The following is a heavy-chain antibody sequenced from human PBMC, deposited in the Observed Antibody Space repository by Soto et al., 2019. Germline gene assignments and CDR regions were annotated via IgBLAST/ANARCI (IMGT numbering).Heavy chain of an antibody. CDR1: GFTFSSYA. CDR2: ISCSGGTT. D-gene: IGHD3-22*01. CDR3: AKSQDSSGYSGYDAFDI. Sequence: GGSLRLSCAASGFTFSSYAMSWFRQAPGKGLEWVSAISCSGGTTYYADSVKGRFTISRDNSKNTLHLQMNSLRAEDTAVYYCAKSQDSSGYSGYDAFDIWGQGTMVTVSS. V-gene: IGHV3-23*01. J-gene: IGHJ3*02.